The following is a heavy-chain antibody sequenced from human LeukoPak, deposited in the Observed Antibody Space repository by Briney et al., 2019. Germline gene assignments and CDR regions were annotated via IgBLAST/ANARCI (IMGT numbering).Heavy chain of an antibody. Sequence: GGSLGLSCAASGFTFSSYSMNWVRQAPGKGLEWVSSISSSSSYIYYADSVKGRFTISRDNAKNSLYLQMNSLRAEDTAVYYCASLIAGPLGFDPWGQGTLVTVSS. CDR1: GFTFSSYS. J-gene: IGHJ5*02. CDR2: ISSSSSYI. D-gene: IGHD6-13*01. V-gene: IGHV3-21*01. CDR3: ASLIAGPLGFDP.